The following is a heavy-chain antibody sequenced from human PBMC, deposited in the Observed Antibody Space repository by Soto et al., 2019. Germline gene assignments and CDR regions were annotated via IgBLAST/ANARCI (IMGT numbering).Heavy chain of an antibody. D-gene: IGHD2-15*01. Sequence: GGSLRLSCSASGFTFSNYDMHWVRQVTGKRLEWVSAIGSADDTFYSDSVKGRFTISREDAKNSVYLQMNSLSPGDTAVYFCARGRCSGSSCYPYYYFYGVDVWGQGTTVTVSS. CDR1: GFTFSNYD. CDR2: IGSADDT. V-gene: IGHV3-13*01. J-gene: IGHJ6*02. CDR3: ARGRCSGSSCYPYYYFYGVDV.